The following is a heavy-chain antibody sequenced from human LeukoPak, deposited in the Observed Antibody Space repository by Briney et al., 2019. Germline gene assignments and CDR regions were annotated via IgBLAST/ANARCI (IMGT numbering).Heavy chain of an antibody. CDR2: IYHSGST. CDR3: ARDQLSSGWFDY. V-gene: IGHV4-4*02. CDR1: GGSISSSNW. Sequence: SGTLSLTCAVSGGSISSSNWWSWVRQPPGKGLEWIGEIYHSGSTNYNPSLKSRVTISVDRSKNQFPLKLSSVTAADTAVYYCARDQLSSGWFDYWGQGTLVTVSS. J-gene: IGHJ5*01. D-gene: IGHD6-19*01.